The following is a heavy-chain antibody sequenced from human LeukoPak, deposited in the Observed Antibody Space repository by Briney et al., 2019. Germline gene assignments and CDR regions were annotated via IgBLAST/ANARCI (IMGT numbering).Heavy chain of an antibody. CDR1: GFTFNSYG. D-gene: IGHD2-21*02. Sequence: PGRSLRLSCAASGFTFNSYGMHWVRQAPGKGLEWVATISYDGSNKYYADSVKGRFTISRDNSKNTLYLQMNSLRAEDTAVYYCARDRLAYCGGDCYWGDPFDIWGQGTMVTVSS. CDR3: ARDRLAYCGGDCYWGDPFDI. J-gene: IGHJ3*02. V-gene: IGHV3-30*03. CDR2: ISYDGSNK.